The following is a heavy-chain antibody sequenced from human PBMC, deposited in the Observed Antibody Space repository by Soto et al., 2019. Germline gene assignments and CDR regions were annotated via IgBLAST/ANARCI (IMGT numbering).Heavy chain of an antibody. V-gene: IGHV1-69*02. Sequence: QVQLVQSGAEVKKPGSSVKVSCKASGGTFSSYTISWVRQAPGQGLEWMGRIIPILGIANYAQKFQGRVTITADKSTSTASMELRSLRSEDTAVYYCARVEGYLYWGQGTLVTVSS. CDR2: IIPILGIA. D-gene: IGHD5-18*01. CDR3: ARVEGYLY. J-gene: IGHJ4*02. CDR1: GGTFSSYT.